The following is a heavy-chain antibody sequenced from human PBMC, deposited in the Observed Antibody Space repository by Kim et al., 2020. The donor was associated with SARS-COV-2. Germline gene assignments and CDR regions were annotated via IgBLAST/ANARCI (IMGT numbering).Heavy chain of an antibody. D-gene: IGHD3-10*01. CDR1: GFSFSTYE. V-gene: IGHV3-48*03. CDR2: ISTSGNTI. Sequence: GGSLRLSCAASGFSFSTYEMNWVRQAPGKGLEWISYISTSGNTIYYADFVKGRFTISRDNAKNSPYLQMNSLRVDDTAVYYCARDLHMVRAIFRYFYGLDVWGQGTTVTVS. CDR3: ARDLHMVRAIFRYFYGLDV. J-gene: IGHJ6*02.